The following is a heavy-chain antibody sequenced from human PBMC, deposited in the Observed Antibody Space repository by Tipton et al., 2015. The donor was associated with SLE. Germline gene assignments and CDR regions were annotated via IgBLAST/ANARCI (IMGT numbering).Heavy chain of an antibody. D-gene: IGHD4-17*01. CDR3: ARGVPHGDYRD. V-gene: IGHV4-34*01. J-gene: IGHJ4*02. Sequence: TLSLTCAVYGGSFSGYYWSWIRQPPGKGLEWIGEINHSGSTNYNPSLKSRVTISVDTSKNQFSLKLGSVTAADTAVYYCARGVPHGDYRDWGQGTLVTVSS. CDR1: GGSFSGYY. CDR2: INHSGST.